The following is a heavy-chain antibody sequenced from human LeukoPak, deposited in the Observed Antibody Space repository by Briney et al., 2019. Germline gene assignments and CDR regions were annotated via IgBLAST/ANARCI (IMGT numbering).Heavy chain of an antibody. Sequence: GGSLRLSCAASRFTLSIFGMHGVPEAPGKGRERVIFIRYDGSNKHYADSVKARITISTDNSNNTLYLQMNTQNTADTAVSDCTTGLSLWGQGTLVTVSS. CDR2: IRYDGSNK. CDR1: RFTLSIFG. V-gene: IGHV3-30*02. J-gene: IGHJ4*02. D-gene: IGHD3-10*01. CDR3: TTGLSL.